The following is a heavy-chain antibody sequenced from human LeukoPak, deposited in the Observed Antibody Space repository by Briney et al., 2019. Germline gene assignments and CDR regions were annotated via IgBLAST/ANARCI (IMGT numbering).Heavy chain of an antibody. CDR1: GGSISSYY. CDR3: AAYGDHIGYFDY. CDR2: NYYSGST. J-gene: IGHJ4*02. Sequence: KPSETLSLTCTVSGGSISSYYWSWIRQPPGKGLEWIGYNYYSGSTNYNPSLNSRVIISVDTSKNLFSLKLNSVTAADTAVYYCAAYGDHIGYFDYWGQGTLVTVSS. D-gene: IGHD4-17*01. V-gene: IGHV4-59*01.